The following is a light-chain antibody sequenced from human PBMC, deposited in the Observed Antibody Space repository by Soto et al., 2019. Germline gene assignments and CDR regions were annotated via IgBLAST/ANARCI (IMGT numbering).Light chain of an antibody. CDR2: DVS. CDR1: SSDVGNYDY. Sequence: QSALTQPASVSGSPGQSITISCTGTSSDVGNYDYVSWYQQHPGKAPKLMIYDVSNRPSGVSNRFSGSKSGNTASLTISGLQADDEADYYCSSYTGSSTPYVFGTGTKVTVL. V-gene: IGLV2-14*03. CDR3: SSYTGSSTPYV. J-gene: IGLJ1*01.